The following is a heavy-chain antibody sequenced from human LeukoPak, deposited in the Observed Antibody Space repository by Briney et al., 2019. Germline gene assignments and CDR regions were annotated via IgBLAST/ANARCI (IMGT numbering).Heavy chain of an antibody. CDR3: AKGIPADY. CDR2: ISSNGDSS. CDR1: GFTFSNYA. J-gene: IGHJ4*02. Sequence: PGGSLRLSCSASGFTFSNYAMHWVRQAPGKGLEYVSAISSNGDSSYYADSVKGRFTISRDNSKNTLYLQMNSLRAEDTAVYYCAKGIPADYWGQGTLVTVSS. D-gene: IGHD1-14*01. V-gene: IGHV3-64*04.